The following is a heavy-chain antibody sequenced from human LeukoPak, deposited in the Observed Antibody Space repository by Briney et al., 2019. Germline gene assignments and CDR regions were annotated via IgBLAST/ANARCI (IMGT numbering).Heavy chain of an antibody. CDR1: GGGFSGYF. V-gene: IGHV4-34*01. CDR3: ASPIAARRHAFDI. CDR2: INHSGST. D-gene: IGHD6-6*01. J-gene: IGHJ3*02. Sequence: SETPFLTCAGYGGGFSGYFWSLIRQAPGKGLDWIGEINHSGSTNYNPSLKSRVTISVDTSKNQFSLKLSSVTAADTAVYYCASPIAARRHAFDIWGQGTMVTVSS.